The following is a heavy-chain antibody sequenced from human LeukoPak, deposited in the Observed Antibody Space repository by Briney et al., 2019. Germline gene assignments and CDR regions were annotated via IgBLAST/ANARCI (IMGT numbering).Heavy chain of an antibody. V-gene: IGHV3-30*03. J-gene: IGHJ4*02. Sequence: GGSLRLSCAASGFTFSSYSMNWVRQAPGKGLEWVALISFNGNYEDYTQSVKGRFTISRDNSKNTLFLQMNSLRPEDTAVYYCMLVGATTQPPDYWGQGTLVTVSS. D-gene: IGHD1-26*01. CDR2: ISFNGNYE. CDR1: GFTFSSYS. CDR3: MLVGATTQPPDY.